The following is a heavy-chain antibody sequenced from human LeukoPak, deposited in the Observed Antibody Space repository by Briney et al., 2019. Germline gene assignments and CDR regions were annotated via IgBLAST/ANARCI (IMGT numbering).Heavy chain of an antibody. Sequence: GGSLRLSCAASGFTFSSYWMSWVRQAPGKGLEWVANIKQDGSEKYYVDSVKGRFTISRDNAKNSLYLQMNSLRAEDTAVYYCARDRIAVAAQYFDYWGQGTLVTVSS. V-gene: IGHV3-7*01. CDR3: ARDRIAVAAQYFDY. J-gene: IGHJ4*02. CDR2: IKQDGSEK. CDR1: GFTFSSYW. D-gene: IGHD6-19*01.